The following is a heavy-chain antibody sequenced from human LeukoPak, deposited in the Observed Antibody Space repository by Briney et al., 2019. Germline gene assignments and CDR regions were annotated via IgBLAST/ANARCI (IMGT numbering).Heavy chain of an antibody. Sequence: PGGSLRLSCAASGFTFSSYAMSWVRQAPGKGLEWVSAISGSGGSTYYADSVKGRFTISRGNSKNTLYLQMNSLRAEDTAVYYCAKSITGTTQLFDYWGQGTLVTVSS. D-gene: IGHD1-20*01. CDR3: AKSITGTTQLFDY. CDR1: GFTFSSYA. J-gene: IGHJ4*02. V-gene: IGHV3-23*01. CDR2: ISGSGGST.